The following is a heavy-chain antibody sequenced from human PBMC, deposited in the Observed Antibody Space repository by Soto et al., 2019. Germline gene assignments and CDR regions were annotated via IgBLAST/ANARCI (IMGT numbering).Heavy chain of an antibody. J-gene: IGHJ4*02. Sequence: GGSLRLSCAASGFTFSSYAMSWVRQAPGKGLEWVSAISGSGGSTYYADYVKGRFTISRDNSKNTLYLQTNSLRAEDTAVYYCASTWEYCSSTSCYAGYEDFDYWGQGTLVTVSS. CDR3: ASTWEYCSSTSCYAGYEDFDY. CDR1: GFTFSSYA. D-gene: IGHD2-2*01. V-gene: IGHV3-23*01. CDR2: ISGSGGST.